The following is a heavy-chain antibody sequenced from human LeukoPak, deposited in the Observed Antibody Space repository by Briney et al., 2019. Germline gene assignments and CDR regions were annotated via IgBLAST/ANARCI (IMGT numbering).Heavy chain of an antibody. V-gene: IGHV3-15*01. CDR3: TTEEDYGGNSAFDY. CDR2: IKSKTDGGTT. CDR1: GFTVSSNY. D-gene: IGHD4-23*01. J-gene: IGHJ4*02. Sequence: GGSLRLSCAASGFTVSSNYMSWVRQAPGKGLEWVGRIKSKTDGGTTDYAAPVKGRFTISRDDSKNTLYLQMNSLKTEDTAVYYCTTEEDYGGNSAFDYWGQGTLVTVSS.